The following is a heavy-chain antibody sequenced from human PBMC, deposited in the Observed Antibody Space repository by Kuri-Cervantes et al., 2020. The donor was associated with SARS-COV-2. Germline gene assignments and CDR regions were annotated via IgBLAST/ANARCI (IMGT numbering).Heavy chain of an antibody. Sequence: GESLKISCVASGFTFSNYAIHWVRQAPGRGLEWVSTMSDSGGRSYNSVSVKGRFSISRDNSKNMLYLQMNSLRDEDTAIYYCAKMSPRDTSDSFGRKFHFDSWGQGTLVTVSS. V-gene: IGHV3-23*01. CDR2: MSDSGGRS. D-gene: IGHD3-9*01. J-gene: IGHJ4*02. CDR3: AKMSPRDTSDSFGRKFHFDS. CDR1: GFTFSNYA.